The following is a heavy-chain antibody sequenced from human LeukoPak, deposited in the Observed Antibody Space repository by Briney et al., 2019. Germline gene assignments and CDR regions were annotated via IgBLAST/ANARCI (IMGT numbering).Heavy chain of an antibody. V-gene: IGHV3-21*01. CDR1: GFTFSSFD. CDR3: ARADCSGSTCYLRRSWFDP. J-gene: IGHJ5*02. D-gene: IGHD2-2*01. CDR2: ISTGSRYI. Sequence: GGSLRLSCAASGFTFSSFDMNWVRQAPGKGLEWVSSISTGSRYIYYRDSVKGRFTISRGDAKNSLYLQMNSLRVEDTAVYYCARADCSGSTCYLRRSWFDPWGQGTLVTVSS.